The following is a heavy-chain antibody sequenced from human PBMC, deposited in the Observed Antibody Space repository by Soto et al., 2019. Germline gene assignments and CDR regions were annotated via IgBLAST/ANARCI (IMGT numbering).Heavy chain of an antibody. CDR1: GFSLSTSGVG. CDR3: AHRLYGYYFDY. D-gene: IGHD3-10*01. V-gene: IGHV2-5*02. Sequence: QMTLKESGPTLVKPTQTLTLTCTFSGFSLSTSGVGVGWIRQPQGKALEGLALIYWDDDKRYSPSLKSRLTITKDTSKNQVVLTMTNMDPVDTATYYCAHRLYGYYFDYWGQGTLVTVSS. CDR2: IYWDDDK. J-gene: IGHJ4*02.